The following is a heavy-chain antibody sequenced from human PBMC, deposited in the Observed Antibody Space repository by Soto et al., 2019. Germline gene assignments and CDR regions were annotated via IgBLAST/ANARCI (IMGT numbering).Heavy chain of an antibody. Sequence: GGSLRLSCAASGFTFSSYAMSWVRQSPGKGLEWVSAISGSGGSTYYADSVKDRFTISRDNSKNTLYLQMNSLRAEDTAVYYCAKEVPYYDFWSGYSNGMDVWGQGTTVTVSS. D-gene: IGHD3-3*01. CDR2: ISGSGGST. CDR3: AKEVPYYDFWSGYSNGMDV. J-gene: IGHJ6*02. CDR1: GFTFSSYA. V-gene: IGHV3-23*01.